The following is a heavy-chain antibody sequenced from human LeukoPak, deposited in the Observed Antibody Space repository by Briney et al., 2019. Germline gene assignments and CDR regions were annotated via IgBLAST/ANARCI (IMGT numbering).Heavy chain of an antibody. J-gene: IGHJ5*02. Sequence: GGSLRLSCAASGFTFSSYAMHWVRQAPGKGLEWVAVISYDGSNKYYADSVKGRFTISRDNSKNTLYLQMNSLGAEDTAVYYCARDRDRFGELLWGWFDPWGQGTLVTVSS. V-gene: IGHV3-30*04. CDR3: ARDRDRFGELLWGWFDP. D-gene: IGHD3-10*01. CDR1: GFTFSSYA. CDR2: ISYDGSNK.